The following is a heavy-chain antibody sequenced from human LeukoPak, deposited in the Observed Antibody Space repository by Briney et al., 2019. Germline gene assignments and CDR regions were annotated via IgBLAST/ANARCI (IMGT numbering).Heavy chain of an antibody. CDR3: AKLYYYDSSGYSDAFDI. CDR1: GFTFSSYA. D-gene: IGHD3-22*01. V-gene: IGHV3-30*18. Sequence: PGGSLRLSCAASGFTFSSYAMSWVRQAPGKGLEWVAVISYDGSNKYYADSVKGRFTISRDNSKNTLYLQMNSLRAEDTAVYYCAKLYYYDSSGYSDAFDIWGQGTMVTVSS. J-gene: IGHJ3*02. CDR2: ISYDGSNK.